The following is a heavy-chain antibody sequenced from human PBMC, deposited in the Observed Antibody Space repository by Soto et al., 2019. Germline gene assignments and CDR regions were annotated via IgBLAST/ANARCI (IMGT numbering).Heavy chain of an antibody. CDR1: GFTFSSYA. Sequence: GGSLRLSCAASGFTFSSYAMSWVRQAPGKWLEWVSAISGSGGSTYYADSVKGRFTISRDNYKNTLYLQMNSLRAEDTAVYYCAKDPKTVTDDLHYMDVWGKGTTVTGSS. CDR3: AKDPKTVTDDLHYMDV. CDR2: ISGSGGST. V-gene: IGHV3-23*01. J-gene: IGHJ6*03. D-gene: IGHD1-1*01.